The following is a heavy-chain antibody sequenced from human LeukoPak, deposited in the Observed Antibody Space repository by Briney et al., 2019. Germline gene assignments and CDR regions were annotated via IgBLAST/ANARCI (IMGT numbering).Heavy chain of an antibody. D-gene: IGHD3-16*01. V-gene: IGHV1-2*02. CDR2: INPNSGGT. Sequence: GASVKVSCKASGYTFTGYYMHWVRQAPGQGLEWMGWINPNSGGTNYAQKFQGRVTMTRDTSTSTVYMELSSLRSEDTAVYYCARDQEKITASCGFDIWGQGTMVTVSS. J-gene: IGHJ3*02. CDR3: ARDQEKITASCGFDI. CDR1: GYTFTGYY.